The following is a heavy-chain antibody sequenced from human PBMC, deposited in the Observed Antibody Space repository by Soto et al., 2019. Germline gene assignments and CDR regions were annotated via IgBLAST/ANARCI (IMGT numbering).Heavy chain of an antibody. D-gene: IGHD6-13*01. CDR1: GGTFSSYA. Sequence: ASVKVSCKASGGTFSSYAISWVRQAPGQGLEWMGGIIPIFGTANYAQKFQGRVTITADESTSTAYMELSSLRSEDAAVYYCARDSIAEAGNDDFDIWGQGTMVTVSS. V-gene: IGHV1-69*13. CDR3: ARDSIAEAGNDDFDI. J-gene: IGHJ3*02. CDR2: IIPIFGTA.